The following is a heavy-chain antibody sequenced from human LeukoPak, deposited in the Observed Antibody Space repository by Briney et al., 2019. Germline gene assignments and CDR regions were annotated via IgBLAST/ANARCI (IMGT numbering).Heavy chain of an antibody. D-gene: IGHD5-18*01. CDR2: IGGSGANT. CDR3: AKGPRGYSSKNAFDI. J-gene: IGHJ3*02. CDR1: GFTFPRYA. Sequence: RSGGSLRLSCVASGFTFPRYAMNWVRQAPGQGLEWVSGIGGSGANTYYAEYVKGRFTISRDNSKNTVYLQMNSLRAEDTAVYYCAKGPRGYSSKNAFDIWGQGTMVTVSS. V-gene: IGHV3-23*01.